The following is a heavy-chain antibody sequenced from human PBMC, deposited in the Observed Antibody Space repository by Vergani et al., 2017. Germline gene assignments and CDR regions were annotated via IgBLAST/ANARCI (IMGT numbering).Heavy chain of an antibody. CDR2: ISYDGSYK. J-gene: IGHJ4*02. V-gene: IGHV3-30*18. D-gene: IGHD3-22*01. CDR3: AKSASYYDSSGYYYFDY. Sequence: QVQLVGSGGGVVPPGRSLRLSCAASGFIFSSYGIQWVRQAPGKGLEWVAVISYDGSYKYYADSVKGRFTISRDNPKNTLYLQMNSLRAEDTAVYYCAKSASYYDSSGYYYFDYWGQGTLVTVSS. CDR1: GFIFSSYG.